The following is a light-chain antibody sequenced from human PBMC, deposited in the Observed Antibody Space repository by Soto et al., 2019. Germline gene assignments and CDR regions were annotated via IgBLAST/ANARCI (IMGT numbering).Light chain of an antibody. CDR2: EVS. V-gene: IGLV2-14*01. J-gene: IGLJ2*01. Sequence: QSALTQPPSASGSPGQSVTISCTGTSSDVGGYNYVSWYQQHPGKAPKLMIYEVSNRPSGVSGRFFGSKSGNTASLTISGLQPEDEADYYCSSYRSSIIPVVFGGGTQLTVL. CDR1: SSDVGGYNY. CDR3: SSYRSSIIPVV.